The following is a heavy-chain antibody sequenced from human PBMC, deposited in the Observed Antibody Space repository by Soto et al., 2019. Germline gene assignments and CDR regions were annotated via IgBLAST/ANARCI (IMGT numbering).Heavy chain of an antibody. J-gene: IGHJ6*02. D-gene: IGHD6-19*01. CDR1: GFTFSDYY. V-gene: IGHV3-11*01. Sequence: GGSLRLSCAASGFTFSDYYMSWIRQAPGKGLEWVSYISSSGSTIYYADSVEGRFTISRDNAKNSLYLQMNSLRAEDTAVYYCAIVGEEYSSGWFFGMDVWGQGTTVTVSS. CDR3: AIVGEEYSSGWFFGMDV. CDR2: ISSSGSTI.